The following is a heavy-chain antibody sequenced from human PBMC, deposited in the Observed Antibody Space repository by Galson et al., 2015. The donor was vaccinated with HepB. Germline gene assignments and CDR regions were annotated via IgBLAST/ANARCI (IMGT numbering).Heavy chain of an antibody. Sequence: SVKVSCKASGYTFTSHGINWVRQAPGQGLEWMGWISTHNGDTNCPQKFQGRVSMTIDTATSTAYMEMRSLRSGDTAMYYCAGDGAMEWSRNKRYVDFWGQGTLVTVSS. V-gene: IGHV1-18*04. J-gene: IGHJ4*02. CDR1: GYTFTSHG. D-gene: IGHD3-3*01. CDR2: ISTHNGDT. CDR3: AGDGAMEWSRNKRYVDF.